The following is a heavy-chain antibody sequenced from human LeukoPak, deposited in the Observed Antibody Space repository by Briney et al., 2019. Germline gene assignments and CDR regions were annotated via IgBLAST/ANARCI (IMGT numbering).Heavy chain of an antibody. D-gene: IGHD2-2*01. CDR3: AKGGRYCYNINCYFSH. V-gene: IGHV3-23*01. CDR1: GFTFNSYA. J-gene: IGHJ4*02. CDR2: ICGNGGST. Sequence: PGGSLRLSCAASGFTFNSYAMNWVRQAPGKGPEWVSTICGNGGSTYYADSVKGRFTISRDSSKNTLYLQMSSLRAEDTAVYYCAKGGRYCYNINCYFSHWGQGTLVTVSS.